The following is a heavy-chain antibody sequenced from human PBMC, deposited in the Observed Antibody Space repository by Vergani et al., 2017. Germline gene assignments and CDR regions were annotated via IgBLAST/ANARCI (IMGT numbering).Heavy chain of an antibody. Sequence: EVHLEESGGGLVQPGGSLRLSCAASGFTFGDYYMAWIRLAPGKGLDWVASIKRAGTATFYVDSVKGRFTISRDNAKTTLYLQMNSLRDEDRGVYYCARLSGGSAPYLHYCVQGTLVTVAS. CDR3: ARLSGGSAPYLHY. D-gene: IGHD2-15*01. CDR1: GFTFGDYY. CDR2: IKRAGTAT. J-gene: IGHJ1*01. V-gene: IGHV3-7*01.